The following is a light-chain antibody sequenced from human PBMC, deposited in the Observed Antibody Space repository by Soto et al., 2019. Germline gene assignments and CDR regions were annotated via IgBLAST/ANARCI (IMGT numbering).Light chain of an antibody. CDR1: QSIGRW. CDR3: QHYNTYPWT. Sequence: DIQMTQSPSTLSASVGATVTVTCRASQSIGRWLAWYQQKPGKAPKLLIFDASTLESGVPSRFSGSGSGTEFTLTISSLEPEDFATYYCQHYNTYPWTFGQGTKVDI. V-gene: IGKV1-5*01. J-gene: IGKJ1*01. CDR2: DAS.